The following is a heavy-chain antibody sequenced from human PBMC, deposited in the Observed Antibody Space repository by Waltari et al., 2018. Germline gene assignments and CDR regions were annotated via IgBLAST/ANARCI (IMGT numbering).Heavy chain of an antibody. CDR3: ASQSTTLFDY. Sequence: QVQLVESGGGVVQPGRSLRLPGAASGFPFSRFGMHWVRQAPGKGLEWVAVIGHDGSNEYYVDSVKGRFTISRDNSKNTLYLQMNSLRAEDSAVYYCASQSTTLFDYWGQGTLVTVSS. V-gene: IGHV3-33*01. CDR1: GFPFSRFG. J-gene: IGHJ4*02. D-gene: IGHD2-15*01. CDR2: IGHDGSNE.